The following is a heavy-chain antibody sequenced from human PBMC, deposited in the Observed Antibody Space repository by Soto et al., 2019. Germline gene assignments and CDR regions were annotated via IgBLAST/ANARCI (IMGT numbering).Heavy chain of an antibody. V-gene: IGHV3-23*01. J-gene: IGHJ3*02. Sequence: PGGSLRLSCAASGFTFSSYAMSWVRQAPGKGLEWVSAISGSGGSTYYADSVKGRFTISRDNSKNTLYLQMNSLRAEDTAVYYCAKGNSLYGDYVYGAFDIWGQGTMVTVS. CDR3: AKGNSLYGDYVYGAFDI. CDR1: GFTFSSYA. CDR2: ISGSGGST. D-gene: IGHD4-17*01.